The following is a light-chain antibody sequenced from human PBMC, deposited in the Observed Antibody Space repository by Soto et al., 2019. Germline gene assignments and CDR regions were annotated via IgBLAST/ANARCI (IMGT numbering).Light chain of an antibody. CDR2: GAA. CDR1: HSVSSN. V-gene: IGKV3-15*01. J-gene: IGKJ2*01. Sequence: EIVMTQSPATLSVSPAERATLSCRASHSVSSNLAWYQQKPGQAPRLLIYGAATRATGIPARFSGSGSGTEYTLTISSLQSEDFAVYYCQQYGSSPPYTFGQGTKLEIK. CDR3: QQYGSSPPYT.